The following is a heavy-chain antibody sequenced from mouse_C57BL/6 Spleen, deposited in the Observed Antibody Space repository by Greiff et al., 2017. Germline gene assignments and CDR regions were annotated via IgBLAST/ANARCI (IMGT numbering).Heavy chain of an antibody. CDR2: INPSNGGT. CDR1: GYTFTSYW. J-gene: IGHJ1*03. Sequence: VQLQQPGTELVKPGASVKLSCKASGYTFTSYWMHWVKQRPGQGLEWIGNINPSNGGTNYNEKFKSKATLTVDKSSSTAYMQLSSLTSEDSAVYYCARGVTTVVSRYWYFDVWGTGTTVTVSS. D-gene: IGHD1-1*01. CDR3: ARGVTTVVSRYWYFDV. V-gene: IGHV1-53*01.